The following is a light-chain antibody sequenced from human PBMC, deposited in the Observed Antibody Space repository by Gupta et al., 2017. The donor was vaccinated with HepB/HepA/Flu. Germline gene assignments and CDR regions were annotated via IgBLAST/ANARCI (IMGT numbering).Light chain of an antibody. Sequence: QSVLTQPPSVSGAPGQRVTISCTGSSSNIGAGYDVHWYQQLPGTAPNLLIYGNSNRPSGVPDRFSGSKSGTSASLAITGLQAEDEADYYCQSYDSSRSGFYVFGTGTKVTVL. CDR1: SSNIGAGYD. CDR2: GNS. CDR3: QSYDSSRSGFYV. J-gene: IGLJ1*01. V-gene: IGLV1-40*01.